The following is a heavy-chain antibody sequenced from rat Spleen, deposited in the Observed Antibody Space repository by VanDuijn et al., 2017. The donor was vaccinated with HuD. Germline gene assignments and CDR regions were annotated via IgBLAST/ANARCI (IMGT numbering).Heavy chain of an antibody. V-gene: IGHV2-72*01. CDR3: ARHTTAAIPFDY. CDR2: IWTDGST. J-gene: IGHJ2*01. CDR1: GFSLTSNS. D-gene: IGHD1-2*01. Sequence: QVQLKESGPGLVQPSQTLSLTCTVSGFSLTSNSVSWVRQPLGKGLVWMGTIWTDGSTNYNSAVQSRLSISRDTSKSQVFLKMNSLQPEDTGTYYCARHTTAAIPFDYWGQGVMVTVSS.